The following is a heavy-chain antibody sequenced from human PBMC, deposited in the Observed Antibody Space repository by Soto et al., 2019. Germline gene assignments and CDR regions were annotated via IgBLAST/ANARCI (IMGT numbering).Heavy chain of an antibody. V-gene: IGHV3-30-3*01. CDR1: GFTFSDFP. CDR3: ARDMRHDYASGRLDY. CDR2: ISYDGNDE. D-gene: IGHD3-10*01. Sequence: GVSLRLSCVASGFTFSDFPLHCVLPSPCKGLELVAVISYDGNDESYSDSVKGRFTISRDNSKTTVYLQMNSLRADDMAVYHCARDMRHDYASGRLDYLGQGTLVTVSS. J-gene: IGHJ4*02.